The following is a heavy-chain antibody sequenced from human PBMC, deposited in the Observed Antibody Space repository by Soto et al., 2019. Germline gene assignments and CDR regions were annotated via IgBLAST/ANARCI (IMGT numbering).Heavy chain of an antibody. CDR1: GFTFSSYW. Sequence: GGSLRLSCAASGFTFSSYWMSWVRQAPGKGLEWVANIKQDGSEKYYVDSVKGRFTISRDNAKNSLYLQMNSLRAEDTAVYYCARDAHSYGSGSYYDPGDYWGQGTLVTVSS. J-gene: IGHJ4*02. CDR3: ARDAHSYGSGSYYDPGDY. D-gene: IGHD3-10*01. V-gene: IGHV3-7*03. CDR2: IKQDGSEK.